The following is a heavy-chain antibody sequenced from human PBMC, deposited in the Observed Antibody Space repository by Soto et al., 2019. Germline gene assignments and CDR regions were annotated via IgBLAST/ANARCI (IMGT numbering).Heavy chain of an antibody. Sequence: QVQLVQSGAEVKKPGASVKVSCKASGFTFTTYDIDWVRQATGQGLEWMGWMNPNSGNSGYAQKFQGRITLTRDTATSTVYIELSSLRDDDTAVYYCARADNRGCANGYYGMDVWGQGTTVTVSS. D-gene: IGHD6-19*01. V-gene: IGHV1-8*01. CDR1: GFTFTTYD. CDR3: ARADNRGCANGYYGMDV. CDR2: MNPNSGNS. J-gene: IGHJ6*02.